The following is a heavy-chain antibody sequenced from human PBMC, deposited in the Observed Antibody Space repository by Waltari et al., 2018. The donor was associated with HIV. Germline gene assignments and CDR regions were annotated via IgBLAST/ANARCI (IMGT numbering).Heavy chain of an antibody. CDR3: AKDVDGGFSRIVGVLSY. D-gene: IGHD2-15*01. CDR2: IGWNSVTI. Sequence: EVQLVESGGGLVQPGRSLRLSCAASGFTFDDYAMHWVRQGPGKGLEWGSGIGWNSVTIGYADSGKGRFTISRDNAKKLLYLQMNSLRAEDTAFYYCAKDVDGGFSRIVGVLSYWGQGTLVTVSS. J-gene: IGHJ4*02. V-gene: IGHV3-9*01. CDR1: GFTFDDYA.